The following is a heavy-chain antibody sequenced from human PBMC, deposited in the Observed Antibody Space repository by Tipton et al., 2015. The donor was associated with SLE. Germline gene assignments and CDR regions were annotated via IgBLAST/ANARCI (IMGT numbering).Heavy chain of an antibody. CDR3: ARDDSTNFDY. CDR2: IYYSGST. V-gene: IGHV4-61*01. CDR1: GGSVSSGSYY. D-gene: IGHD6-13*01. Sequence: TLSLTCTVPGGSVSSGSYYWSWIRQPPGKGLEWIGYIYYSGSTNYNPSLKSRVTISVDTSKNQFSLKLSSVTAADTAVYYCARDDSTNFDYWGQGTLVTVSS. J-gene: IGHJ4*02.